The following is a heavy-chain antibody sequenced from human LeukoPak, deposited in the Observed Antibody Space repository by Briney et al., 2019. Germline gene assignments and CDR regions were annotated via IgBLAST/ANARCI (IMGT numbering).Heavy chain of an antibody. V-gene: IGHV3-74*01. J-gene: IGHJ4*02. Sequence: GGSLRLSCAASGFTFSSYSMNWVRQAPGKGLVWISRITSDGSSTTYADSVKGRFTISIDNAKNTLYLQMNSLGAEDTAVYYCARDVFRGPVDWGPGTLVTVSS. D-gene: IGHD2-21*01. CDR1: GFTFSSYS. CDR3: ARDVFRGPVD. CDR2: ITSDGSST.